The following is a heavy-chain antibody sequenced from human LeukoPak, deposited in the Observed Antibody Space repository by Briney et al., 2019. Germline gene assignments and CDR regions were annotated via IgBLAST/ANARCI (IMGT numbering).Heavy chain of an antibody. V-gene: IGHV3-21*01. D-gene: IGHD5-12*01. J-gene: IGHJ6*03. Sequence: PGGSLRLSCAATGFTFSSYSMNLVRQAPGKGLEWVSSISSSSSYIYYADSVKGRFTISRDNAKNSLYLQMNSPRAEDTAVYYCARDLVVATGVDYYYYMDVWGKGTTVTVSS. CDR2: ISSSSSYI. CDR3: ARDLVVATGVDYYYYMDV. CDR1: GFTFSSYS.